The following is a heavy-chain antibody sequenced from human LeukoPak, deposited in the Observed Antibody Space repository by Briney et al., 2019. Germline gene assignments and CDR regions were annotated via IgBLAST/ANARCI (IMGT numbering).Heavy chain of an antibody. V-gene: IGHV3-30-3*01. CDR1: GFTFSSCA. Sequence: GGSLRLSCAASGFTFSSCAMHWVRQAPGKGLERVAVISYDGSNKYYADSVKGRFTISRDNSKNTLYLQMNSLRAEDTAVYYCARELDVLRYFDWLLGLAYWGQGTLVTVSS. D-gene: IGHD3-9*01. CDR2: ISYDGSNK. CDR3: ARELDVLRYFDWLLGLAY. J-gene: IGHJ4*02.